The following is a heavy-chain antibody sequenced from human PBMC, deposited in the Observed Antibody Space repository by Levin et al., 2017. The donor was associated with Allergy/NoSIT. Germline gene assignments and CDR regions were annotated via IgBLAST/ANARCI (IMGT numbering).Heavy chain of an antibody. Sequence: ASVKVSCKASGYTFTSYGISWVRQAPGQGLEWMGWISAYNGNTNYAQKLQGRVTMTTDTSTSTAYMELRSLRSDDTAVYYCARGHTYYYDSSGYPDDAFDIWGQGTMVTVSS. CDR3: ARGHTYYYDSSGYPDDAFDI. CDR2: ISAYNGNT. CDR1: GYTFTSYG. J-gene: IGHJ3*02. V-gene: IGHV1-18*01. D-gene: IGHD3-22*01.